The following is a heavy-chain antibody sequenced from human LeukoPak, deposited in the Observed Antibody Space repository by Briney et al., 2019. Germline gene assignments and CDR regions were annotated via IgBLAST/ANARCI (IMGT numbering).Heavy chain of an antibody. D-gene: IGHD6-13*01. Sequence: GGSLRLSCAASGFTVNSNYMSWVRQAPGKWLEGVAIIFKDANTDYADSVKGRFPISRDNPKNTLYLQMSSLRAEDTAVYYCARGRDSTFDYWGQGTLVTVSS. CDR1: GFTVNSNY. V-gene: IGHV3-66*01. J-gene: IGHJ4*02. CDR2: IFKDANT. CDR3: ARGRDSTFDY.